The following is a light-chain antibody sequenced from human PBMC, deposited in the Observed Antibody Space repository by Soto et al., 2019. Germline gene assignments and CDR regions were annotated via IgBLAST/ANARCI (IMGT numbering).Light chain of an antibody. Sequence: QSVLTQPPSASGSPGQSVTISCTGTSSDVGGYNYVSWYQQHPGKAPKLMISEVSKRPSGVPDRFSGSKSGNTASLTVSGLQAEDGADYYCSSYADSIVLFGGGTKLTVL. CDR1: SSDVGGYNY. J-gene: IGLJ2*01. CDR2: EVS. V-gene: IGLV2-8*01. CDR3: SSYADSIVL.